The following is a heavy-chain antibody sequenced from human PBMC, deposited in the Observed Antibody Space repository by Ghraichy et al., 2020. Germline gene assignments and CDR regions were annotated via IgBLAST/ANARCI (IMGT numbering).Heavy chain of an antibody. V-gene: IGHV1-2*06. J-gene: IGHJ4*02. CDR3: ARDGTSGWSDY. D-gene: IGHD6-19*01. CDR2: INPNSGGT. Sequence: ASVKVSCKASGYTFTGYYIHWVRQAPGQGLEWMGRINPNSGGTNYEQRFRGRVTMTRDTFINTAYMELSRLRSDDTAVYYCARDGTSGWSDYWGQGTLVTVSS. CDR1: GYTFTGYY.